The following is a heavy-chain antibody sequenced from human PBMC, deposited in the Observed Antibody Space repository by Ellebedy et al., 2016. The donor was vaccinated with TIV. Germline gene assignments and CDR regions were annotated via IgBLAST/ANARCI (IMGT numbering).Heavy chain of an antibody. CDR2: IYPGDSDT. V-gene: IGHV5-51*01. CDR1: GYSFTSYW. Sequence: GESLKISXKGSGYSFTSYWIGWVRQMPGKGLEWMGIIYPGDSDTRYSPSFQGQVTISADKSISTAYLQWSSLKASDTAMYYCARPATAMVTAGYDAFDIWGQGTMVTVSS. J-gene: IGHJ3*02. D-gene: IGHD5-18*01. CDR3: ARPATAMVTAGYDAFDI.